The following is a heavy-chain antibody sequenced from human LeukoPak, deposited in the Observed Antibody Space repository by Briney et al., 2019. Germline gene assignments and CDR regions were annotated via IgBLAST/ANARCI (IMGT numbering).Heavy chain of an antibody. J-gene: IGHJ4*02. CDR1: GYTFTSYD. CDR2: MNPNSGNT. D-gene: IGHD3-3*01. Sequence: GASVKVSCKASGYTFTSYDINWVRQATGQGLEWMGWMNPNSGNTGYAQKFQGRVTMTRNTSISTAYMELSSLRSEDTAVYYCAEYTGRESVMEGYYFDYWGQGTLVTVSS. CDR3: AEYTGRESVMEGYYFDY. V-gene: IGHV1-8*01.